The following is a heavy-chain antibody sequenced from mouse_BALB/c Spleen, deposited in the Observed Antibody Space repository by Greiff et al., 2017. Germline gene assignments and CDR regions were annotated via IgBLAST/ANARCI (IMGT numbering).Heavy chain of an antibody. V-gene: IGHV3-2*02. J-gene: IGHJ1*01. CDR2: ISYSGST. D-gene: IGHD2-4*01. Sequence: EVQLQESGPGLVKPSQSLSLTCTVTGYSITSDYAWNWIRQFPGNKLEWMGYISYSGSTSYNPSLKSRISITRDTSKNQFFLQLNSVTTEDTATYYCARSETTMIFWYFDVWGAGTTVTVSS. CDR1: GYSITSDYA. CDR3: ARSETTMIFWYFDV.